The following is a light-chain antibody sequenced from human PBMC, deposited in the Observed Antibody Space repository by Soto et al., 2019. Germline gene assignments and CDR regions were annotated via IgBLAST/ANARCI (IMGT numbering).Light chain of an antibody. CDR3: QQRSNWPSWT. CDR1: QSVSSY. Sequence: EIVLTQSPATLSLSPGERATLSCRASQSVSSYLAWYQQKPGQAPRLLIYDASNRATGIPARFSGSGSGTDFTLTISSLEPKDFAVYYCQQRSNWPSWTFGQGTKADIK. CDR2: DAS. J-gene: IGKJ1*01. V-gene: IGKV3-11*01.